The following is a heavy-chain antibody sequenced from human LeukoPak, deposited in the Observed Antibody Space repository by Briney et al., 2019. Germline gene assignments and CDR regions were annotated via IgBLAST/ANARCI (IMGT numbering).Heavy chain of an antibody. CDR2: INRSGRT. V-gene: IGHV4-34*01. J-gene: IGHJ6*03. Sequence: PSETLSLTCAVYGGSFSGYYWSWIPQPPGKGLGWVGEINRSGRTNYNPSLKSRVTISVDTSKNQFSLKLSSVTAADTAVYYCARGRVWEPNYYYSYYMDVWGKGTTVTVSS. CDR3: ARGRVWEPNYYYSYYMDV. D-gene: IGHD1-26*01. CDR1: GGSFSGYY.